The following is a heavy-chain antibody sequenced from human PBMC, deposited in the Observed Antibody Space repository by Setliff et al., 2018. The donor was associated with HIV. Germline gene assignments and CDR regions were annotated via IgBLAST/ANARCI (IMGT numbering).Heavy chain of an antibody. CDR3: ARVQNESIYGYNNYYYMDV. CDR2: ISSSSNTI. J-gene: IGHJ6*03. Sequence: GGSLSLSCAASGFTFSSYSMNWVRRAQGKWLEWVSYISSSSNTIYYADSVKGRFTISRDNAQNSLSLQMDNLRAEDTAVYYCARVQNESIYGYNNYYYMDVWGKGTTVTVSS. CDR1: GFTFSSYS. V-gene: IGHV3-48*04. D-gene: IGHD3-3*02.